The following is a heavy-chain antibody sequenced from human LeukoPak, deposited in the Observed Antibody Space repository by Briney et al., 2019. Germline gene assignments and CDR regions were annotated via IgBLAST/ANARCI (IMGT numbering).Heavy chain of an antibody. Sequence: SETLSLTCTVSGGSISSYYWSWIRQPPGKGLEWIGYIYYSGSTNYNPSLKSRVTISVDTSKNQFSLKLSSVTAADTAVYYCARRGDSYRYWYFDLWGRGTLVTVSS. CDR1: GGSISSYY. CDR3: ARRGDSYRYWYFDL. CDR2: IYYSGST. D-gene: IGHD2-21*02. J-gene: IGHJ2*01. V-gene: IGHV4-59*08.